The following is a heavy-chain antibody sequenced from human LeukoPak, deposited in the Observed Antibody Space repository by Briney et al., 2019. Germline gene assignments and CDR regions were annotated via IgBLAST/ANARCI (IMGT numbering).Heavy chain of an antibody. Sequence: PSEPLSLTCTLSGGSISSSSYYWGWIRQPPGKGLEWLGSIYYSGSTYYNTSLKSRVTISVDTSKNQFSLKLSSVTAADTAVYYCARHSIVAAGGTGYFDYWGQGTLVTVSS. V-gene: IGHV4-39*01. D-gene: IGHD6-13*01. CDR2: IYYSGST. CDR1: GGSISSSSYY. CDR3: ARHSIVAAGGTGYFDY. J-gene: IGHJ4*02.